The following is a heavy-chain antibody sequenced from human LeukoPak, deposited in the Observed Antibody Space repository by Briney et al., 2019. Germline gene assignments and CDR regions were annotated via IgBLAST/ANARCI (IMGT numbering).Heavy chain of an antibody. V-gene: IGHV3-53*01. Sequence: PGGSLRLSCAASGFTVSSNYMSWVRQAPGEGLEWVSVIYSGGSTYYADSVKGRFTISRDNSKNTLYLQMNSLRAEDTAVYYCARASGPTVTIDYWGQGTLVTVSS. D-gene: IGHD4-17*01. CDR2: IYSGGST. CDR3: ARASGPTVTIDY. CDR1: GFTVSSNY. J-gene: IGHJ4*02.